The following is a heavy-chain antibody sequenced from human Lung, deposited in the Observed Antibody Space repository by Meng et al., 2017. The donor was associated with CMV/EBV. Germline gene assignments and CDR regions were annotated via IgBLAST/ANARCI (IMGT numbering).Heavy chain of an antibody. V-gene: IGHV3-64*02. J-gene: IGHJ4*02. CDR3: ARDHDYDFWSGYVDY. CDR1: GFIFNNHA. D-gene: IGHD3-3*01. CDR2: ISSNGGST. Sequence: GGSLRLSCAASGFIFNNHAMNWVRQAPGKGLEYVSAISSNGGSTYYADSVKGRFTISRDNSKNTLYLQMGSLRAEDMAVYYCARDHDYDFWSGYVDYWGQGTLVTVSS.